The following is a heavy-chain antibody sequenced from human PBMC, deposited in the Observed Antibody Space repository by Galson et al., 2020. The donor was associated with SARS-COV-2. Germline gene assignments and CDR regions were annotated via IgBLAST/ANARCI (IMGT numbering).Heavy chain of an antibody. D-gene: IGHD3-3*01. J-gene: IGHJ6*03. V-gene: IGHV1-18*01. CDR1: GYTFSNYG. CDR3: ARSPPTTILGVVYYYYYMDV. Sequence: ASVKVSCKASGYTFSNYGVTWVRQAPGQGLEWMGWISAHNGAANYAHSFQGRVTMTTDTSTNTASMELRSLRSDDTAVYYCARSPPTTILGVVYYYYYMDVWGKGTAVTVSS. CDR2: ISAHNGAA.